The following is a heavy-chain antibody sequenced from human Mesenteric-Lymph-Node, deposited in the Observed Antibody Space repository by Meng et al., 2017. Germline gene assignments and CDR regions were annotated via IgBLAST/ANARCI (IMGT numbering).Heavy chain of an antibody. CDR1: GFTFDDYA. Sequence: GGSLRLSCAASGFTFDDYAMHWVRQAPGNGLEWVSGISWNSGSIGYADSVKGRFTISRDNAKNSLYLQMNSLRAEDMALYYCAKDPLRFGELLPTAGYFDLWGRGTLVTVSS. CDR2: ISWNSGSI. J-gene: IGHJ2*01. V-gene: IGHV3-9*03. D-gene: IGHD3-10*01. CDR3: AKDPLRFGELLPTAGYFDL.